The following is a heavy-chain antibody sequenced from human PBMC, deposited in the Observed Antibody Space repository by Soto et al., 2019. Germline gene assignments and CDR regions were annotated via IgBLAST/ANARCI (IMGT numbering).Heavy chain of an antibody. CDR1: GGSISSYY. CDR3: ARGGRRGSGSYRW. V-gene: IGHV4-59*01. D-gene: IGHD3-10*01. Sequence: QVQLQESGPGLVKPSETLSLTCTVSGGSISSYYWSWIRQPPGTGLEWIGYIYYSGSTNYNPSLKSRVTISVDTSKNQFSLKLSSVTAADTAVYYCARGGRRGSGSYRWWGQGTLVTVSS. CDR2: IYYSGST. J-gene: IGHJ4*02.